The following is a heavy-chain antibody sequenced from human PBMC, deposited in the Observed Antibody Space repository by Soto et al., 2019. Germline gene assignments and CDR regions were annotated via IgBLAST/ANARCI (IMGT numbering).Heavy chain of an antibody. D-gene: IGHD3-10*01. Sequence: PSETLSLTCTVTGDSISSRSYYWGWIRQPPGKGLEWIGSIYYSGSTYNNPSLRSRVSMSIDTSKDQFSLKLKSVTAADTALYFCARQRTSVATQAYFDVWGQGALVTVSS. CDR1: GDSISSRSYY. CDR2: IYYSGST. V-gene: IGHV4-39*01. J-gene: IGHJ4*02. CDR3: ARQRTSVATQAYFDV.